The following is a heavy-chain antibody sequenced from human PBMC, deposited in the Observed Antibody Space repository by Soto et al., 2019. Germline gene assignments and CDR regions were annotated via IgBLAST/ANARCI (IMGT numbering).Heavy chain of an antibody. J-gene: IGHJ4*02. CDR3: ARPGSSGYDSDY. CDR2: IDPSDSYT. CDR1: GYSLTSYW. Sequence: GESLKISCKGSGYSLTSYWISWVRQMPGKGLEWMGRIDPSDSYTNYSPSFQGHVTISADKSISTAYLQWSSLKASDTAMYYCARPGSSGYDSDYWGQGTLVTVS. V-gene: IGHV5-10-1*01. D-gene: IGHD5-12*01.